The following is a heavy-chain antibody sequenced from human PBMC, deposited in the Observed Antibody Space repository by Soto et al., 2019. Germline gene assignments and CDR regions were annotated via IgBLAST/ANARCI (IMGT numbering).Heavy chain of an antibody. CDR1: GFTFSSYA. Sequence: QVQLVESGGGVVQPGRSLRLSCAASGFTFSSYAMHWVRQAPGKGLEWVAVISYDGSNKYYADSVKGRFTISRDNSKNTLYLQMHSLRAEDTAVYYWARDPRSGCDYVNWFDPWGQGTLVTVSS. V-gene: IGHV3-30-3*01. CDR2: ISYDGSNK. J-gene: IGHJ5*02. D-gene: IGHD4-17*01. CDR3: ARDPRSGCDYVNWFDP.